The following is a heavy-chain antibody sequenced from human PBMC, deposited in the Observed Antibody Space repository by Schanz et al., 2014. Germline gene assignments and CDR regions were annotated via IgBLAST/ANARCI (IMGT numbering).Heavy chain of an antibody. V-gene: IGHV3-30*04. CDR3: ARESSNDIVLVPGAVFDH. CDR1: GFSFSSYA. Sequence: VQLLESGGGLVQPGGSLRLSCATSGFSFSSYAINWVRQAPGKGLEWVAFVPFDGSQKFYADSVKGRFTISRDNSKNTVYLQMNSLRPGDTAVYYCARESSNDIVLVPGAVFDHWGQGILVTVSS. CDR2: VPFDGSQK. J-gene: IGHJ4*02. D-gene: IGHD2-2*01.